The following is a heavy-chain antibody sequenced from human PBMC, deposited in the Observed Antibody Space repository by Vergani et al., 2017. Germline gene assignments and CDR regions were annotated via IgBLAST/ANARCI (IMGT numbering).Heavy chain of an antibody. CDR2: INPSGGST. CDR3: ARPHGDILPPDPRRLDY. V-gene: IGHV1-46*03. J-gene: IGHJ4*02. Sequence: QVQLVQSGAEVKKPGDSVKVSCKASGYTFTSYYMHWVRQAPGQGLEWMGIINPSGGSTTYAQQFQGRLTMTRDTSTSTVYMDLSNLRSEDTAVYYCARPHGDILPPDPRRLDYWGQGTLVTVSS. CDR1: GYTFTSYY.